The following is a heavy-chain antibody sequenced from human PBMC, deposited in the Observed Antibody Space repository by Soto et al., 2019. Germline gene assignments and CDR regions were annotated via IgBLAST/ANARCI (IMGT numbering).Heavy chain of an antibody. V-gene: IGHV3-23*01. J-gene: IGHJ4*02. CDR3: AKGSGFCGRQRFDY. D-gene: IGHD3-16*01. CDR2: ISGSGGST. CDR1: GFTFSSYA. Sequence: EVQLLESGGGLVQPGGSLRLSCTASGFTFSSYAMSWVRQAPGKGLERVSAISGSGGSTYHADSVKGRFTISRDNYKTILFLQMSSLRADDTAIYYCAKGSGFCGRQRFDYWGRGTLVTVSS.